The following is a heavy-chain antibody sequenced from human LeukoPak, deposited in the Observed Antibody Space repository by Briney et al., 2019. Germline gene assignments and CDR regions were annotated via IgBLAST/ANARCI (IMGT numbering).Heavy chain of an antibody. CDR1: GGSISSYY. V-gene: IGHV4-59*01. CDR3: ARDSDTDYYGSGSYHLDY. Sequence: PSETLSLTCTVSGGSISSYYWSWIRQPPGKGLEWIGYIYYSGSTNYNPSLKSRVTISVDTSKNQFSLKLSSVTAADTAVYYCARDSDTDYYGSGSYHLDYWGQGTLVTVSS. J-gene: IGHJ4*02. CDR2: IYYSGST. D-gene: IGHD3-10*01.